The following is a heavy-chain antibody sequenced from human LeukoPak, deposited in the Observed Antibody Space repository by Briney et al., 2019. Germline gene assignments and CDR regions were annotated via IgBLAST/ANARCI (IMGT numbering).Heavy chain of an antibody. D-gene: IGHD3-10*01. Sequence: GGSLRLSCAASGFTFSSYWMHWVRQAPGKGLVWVSRINSDGSSTSYADSVKGRFTIPRDNSKNTLYLQMNSLRADDTAVDYCAKVYYYGSGTYLPHYFDYWGQGTLVTVSS. J-gene: IGHJ4*02. CDR3: AKVYYYGSGTYLPHYFDY. V-gene: IGHV3-74*01. CDR2: INSDGSST. CDR1: GFTFSSYW.